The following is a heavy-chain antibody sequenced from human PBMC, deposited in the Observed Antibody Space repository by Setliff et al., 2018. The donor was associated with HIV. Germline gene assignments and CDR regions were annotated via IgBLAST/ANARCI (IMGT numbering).Heavy chain of an antibody. Sequence: ASVKVSCKVSGGTFTRNCISWVRQAPGQGLEWMGGILPFFDTANYAQKFQGRVTITADESTSTVHMELSSLRSDDTAVYYCARVIDYGVLYWSYYMDVWGKGTTVTVSS. CDR1: GGTFTRNC. CDR3: ARVIDYGVLYWSYYMDV. CDR2: ILPFFDTA. J-gene: IGHJ6*03. V-gene: IGHV1-69*13. D-gene: IGHD4-17*01.